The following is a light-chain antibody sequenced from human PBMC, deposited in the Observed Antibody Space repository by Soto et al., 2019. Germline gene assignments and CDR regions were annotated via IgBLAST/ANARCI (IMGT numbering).Light chain of an antibody. CDR2: EVS. CDR3: SSYTTSSTLDV. J-gene: IGLJ1*01. Sequence: QSALTQPASVSGSPGQSITISCTGTSSDVGGYNYVSWYQQHPGKAPKLMIYEVSNRPSGVSNRFSGSKSGNTASLTISGLQAEDEADYYCSSYTTSSTLDVFGTGTKADRP. V-gene: IGLV2-14*01. CDR1: SSDVGGYNY.